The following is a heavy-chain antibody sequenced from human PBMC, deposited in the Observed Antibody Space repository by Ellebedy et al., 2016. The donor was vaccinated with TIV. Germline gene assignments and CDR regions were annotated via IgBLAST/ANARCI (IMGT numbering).Heavy chain of an antibody. J-gene: IGHJ4*02. CDR1: GGSISSSSYY. Sequence: SETLSLTXTVSGGSISSSSYYWGWIRQPPGKGLEWIGSIYYSGSTYYNPSLKSRVTISVDTSKNQFSLKLSSVTAADTAVYYCASPNIRIQLWLRWGQGTLVTVSS. D-gene: IGHD5-18*01. V-gene: IGHV4-39*01. CDR2: IYYSGST. CDR3: ASPNIRIQLWLR.